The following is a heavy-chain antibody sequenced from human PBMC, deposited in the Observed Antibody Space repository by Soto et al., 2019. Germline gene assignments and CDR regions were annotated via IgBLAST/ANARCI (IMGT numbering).Heavy chain of an antibody. CDR1: GFTFSNDW. CDR3: ARGPRGVYGNDY. V-gene: IGHV3-74*01. J-gene: IGHJ4*02. Sequence: EVQPVESGGGLVQPGGSLRLSCAASGFTFSNDWMHWVRQAAGKGLVWVSRINMDGSSTNYADSVKGRFTISRDNANNTLYLQMNSLRVDDTAIYFCARGPRGVYGNDYWGQGALVTVSS. CDR2: INMDGSST. D-gene: IGHD2-8*02.